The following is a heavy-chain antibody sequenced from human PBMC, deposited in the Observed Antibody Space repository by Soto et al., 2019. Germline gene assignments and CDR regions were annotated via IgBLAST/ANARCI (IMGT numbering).Heavy chain of an antibody. CDR1: GYSFTDYY. J-gene: IGHJ4*02. D-gene: IGHD3-3*01. V-gene: IGHV1-2*02. CDR3: ARGGVDVFGVVDY. CDR2: INPKSGGP. Sequence: QVQVVQSGTEVKKPGASVKVSCKASGYSFTDYYMHWVRQAPGQGLEWMGWINPKSGGPYYAQKFQGRVTMTRDTSICTAYMELNRLTYDDTAVYYCARGGVDVFGVVDYWGQGTPVTVSS.